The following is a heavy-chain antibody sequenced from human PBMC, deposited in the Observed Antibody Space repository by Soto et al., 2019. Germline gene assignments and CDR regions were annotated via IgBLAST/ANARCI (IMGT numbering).Heavy chain of an antibody. D-gene: IGHD3-9*01. CDR3: ARAPNFDWSDYYYYYYMDV. V-gene: IGHV4-59*01. Sequence: SSETLSLTCTVSGGSISSYYWSWIRQPPGKGLEWIGYIYYSGSTNYNPSLKGRVTISVDTSKNQFSLKLSSVTAADTAVYYCARAPNFDWSDYYYYYYMDVWGKGTTVTVSS. J-gene: IGHJ6*03. CDR2: IYYSGST. CDR1: GGSISSYY.